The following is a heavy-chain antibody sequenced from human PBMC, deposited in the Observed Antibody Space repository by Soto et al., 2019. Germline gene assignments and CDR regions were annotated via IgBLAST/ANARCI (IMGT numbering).Heavy chain of an antibody. D-gene: IGHD3-22*01. CDR1: GGTFSSYA. V-gene: IGHV1-69*12. CDR2: IIPIFGTA. CDR3: ARDRGPSSGYDPYGFAP. J-gene: IGHJ5*02. Sequence: QVQLVQSGAEVKKPGSSVKVSCKASGGTFSSYAISWVRQAPGQGLEWMGEIIPIFGTANYAQKFQGRVTITADESTSTAYRDLSSLRSEDTAVYYCARDRGPSSGYDPYGFAPWGQGTRSPSPQ.